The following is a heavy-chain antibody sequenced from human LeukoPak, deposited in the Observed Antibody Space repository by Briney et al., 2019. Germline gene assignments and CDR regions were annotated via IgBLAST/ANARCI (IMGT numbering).Heavy chain of an antibody. D-gene: IGHD1-26*01. V-gene: IGHV1-2*02. CDR1: GYTFTGYL. J-gene: IGHJ4*02. CDR2: ISPNSGGT. Sequence: ASVKLSCTASGYTFTGYLIHWVRQAPGQGLEWMGWISPNSGGTNYAQKFQGRVTMTRDTSISTAYMELSRLRSDDTAVYYCARDSYGALDYWGQGTLVTVSS. CDR3: ARDSYGALDY.